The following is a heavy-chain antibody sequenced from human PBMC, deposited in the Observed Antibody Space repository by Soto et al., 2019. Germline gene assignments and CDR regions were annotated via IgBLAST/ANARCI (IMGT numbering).Heavy chain of an antibody. V-gene: IGHV4-34*01. J-gene: IGHJ5*02. Sequence: QVQLQQWGAGLLKPSETLSLSCDVYGGSFSGYYWTWIRQPPGKGLEWIGEINHSGGTNYNPSLKSRVTLSVDTSKNQFSLKLSSVTVADTAVYYCARIRYQLPSSVVWFDTWGQGILVTVSS. D-gene: IGHD2-2*01. CDR1: GGSFSGYY. CDR2: INHSGGT. CDR3: ARIRYQLPSSVVWFDT.